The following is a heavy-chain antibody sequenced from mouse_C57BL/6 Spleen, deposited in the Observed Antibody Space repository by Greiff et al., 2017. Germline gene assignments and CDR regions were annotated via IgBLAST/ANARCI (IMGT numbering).Heavy chain of an antibody. V-gene: IGHV1-85*01. CDR2: IYPRDGST. D-gene: IGHD2-2*01. CDR1: GYTFTSYD. J-gene: IGHJ4*01. CDR3: ARQGMVTRSYYAMDY. Sequence: QVQLKESGPELVKPGASVKLSCKASGYTFTSYDINWVKQRPGQGLEWIGWIYPRDGSTKYNEKFKGKATLTVDTSSSTAYMELHSLTSEDSAVYFCARQGMVTRSYYAMDYWGQGTSVTVSS.